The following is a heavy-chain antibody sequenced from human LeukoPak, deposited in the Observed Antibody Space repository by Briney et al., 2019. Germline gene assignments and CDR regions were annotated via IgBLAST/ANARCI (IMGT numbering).Heavy chain of an antibody. D-gene: IGHD4-17*01. J-gene: IGHJ5*02. CDR3: ARDVHGDYGSGWFDP. CDR1: GGTFNNSA. Sequence: SVKVSCKTSGGTFNNSAISLVRQAPGQGLEWLGGIMPLFGTAGYAQKFQGRVTITKDESTRTVYLELTSLTSDDTAVYYCARDVHGDYGSGWFDPWGQGTLVSVSP. CDR2: IMPLFGTA. V-gene: IGHV1-69*05.